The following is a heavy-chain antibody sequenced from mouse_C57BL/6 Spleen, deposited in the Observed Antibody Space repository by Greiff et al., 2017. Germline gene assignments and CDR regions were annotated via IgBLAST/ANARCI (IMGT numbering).Heavy chain of an antibody. CDR3: ARGDYEYAMDY. J-gene: IGHJ4*01. V-gene: IGHV5-9*04. Sequence: EVKVVESGGGLVKPGGSLKLSCAASGFTFSSYTMSWVRQTPEKRLEWVATISGGGGYTYYPDSVQGRFTISTDNAKNTLYLQMSRLRSEDTAMYYCARGDYEYAMDYWGQGTSVTVSS. CDR1: GFTFSSYT. D-gene: IGHD2-4*01. CDR2: ISGGGGYT.